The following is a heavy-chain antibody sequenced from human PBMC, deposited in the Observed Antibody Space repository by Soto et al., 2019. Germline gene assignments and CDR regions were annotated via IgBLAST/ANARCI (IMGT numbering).Heavy chain of an antibody. V-gene: IGHV1-69*01. J-gene: IGHJ4*02. CDR3: ARAGKGTYYYDSSGDFDY. CDR1: GGTFSSYA. D-gene: IGHD3-22*01. Sequence: QVQLVQSGAEVKKPGSSVKVSCKASGGTFSSYAISWVRQAPGQGLEWMGGIIPIFGTANYAQKFQGRVTITADESTSTAYMELRSLRSEDTAVYYCARAGKGTYYYDSSGDFDYWGQGTLVTVSS. CDR2: IIPIFGTA.